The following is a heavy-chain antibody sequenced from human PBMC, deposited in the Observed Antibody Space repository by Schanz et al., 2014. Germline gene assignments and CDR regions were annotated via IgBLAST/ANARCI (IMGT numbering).Heavy chain of an antibody. V-gene: IGHV1-46*01. J-gene: IGHJ4*02. D-gene: IGHD1-1*01. CDR3: VRELSGGTFDY. CDR1: GYTFTSYY. Sequence: QVQLVQSGAEVKKPGASVKVSCKASGYTFTSYYMHWVRQAPGQGLEWMGIITPSGDSTSYAQSFEGRVTMTRDASTSTVYMELSSLRSEDTAVYYCVRELSGGTFDYWGQGALVTVSS. CDR2: ITPSGDST.